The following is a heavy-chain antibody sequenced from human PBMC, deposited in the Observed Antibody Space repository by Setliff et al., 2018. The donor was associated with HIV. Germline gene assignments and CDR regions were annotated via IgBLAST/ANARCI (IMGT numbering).Heavy chain of an antibody. CDR1: GGSFSGYY. CDR2: IYYTGTT. J-gene: IGHJ5*02. D-gene: IGHD6-19*01. Sequence: SETLSLTCAVYGGSFSGYYWSWIRQPPGRGLEWIGYIYYTGTTNYNPSFKSRVTISLDTSKTQFSLKLTSVTAADAAIYYCARQFPPYHSGAHYSDLWSQGTLVTVSS. V-gene: IGHV4-59*01. CDR3: ARQFPPYHSGAHYSDL.